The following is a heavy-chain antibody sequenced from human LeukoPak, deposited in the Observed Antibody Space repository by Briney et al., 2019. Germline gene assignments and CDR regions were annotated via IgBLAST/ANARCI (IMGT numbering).Heavy chain of an antibody. Sequence: GGALRLSCAASGFTLSSNYMSWVGQAPGKGVEWVSVIYSGGSTSYAPSAKALSTISRDNSKNTLYLQMNSLRAEDTAVYYCARDSRQDYYDSSGYLWFAFDIWGQGTMVTVSS. CDR3: ARDSRQDYYDSSGYLWFAFDI. J-gene: IGHJ3*02. CDR2: IYSGGST. CDR1: GFTLSSNY. V-gene: IGHV3-53*01. D-gene: IGHD3-22*01.